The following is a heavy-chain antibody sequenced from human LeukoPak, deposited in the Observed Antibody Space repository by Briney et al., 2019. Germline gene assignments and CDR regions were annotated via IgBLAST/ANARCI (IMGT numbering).Heavy chain of an antibody. Sequence: PGGSLRLSCAASGFTFSTYTMNWVRQAPGKGLEWVSCISSRSSYIYYADSVKGRFIISRDNAKNSLYLQMNSLRAEDTAIYYCARKTAADEVYFDYWGQGTLVTVSS. D-gene: IGHD6-25*01. J-gene: IGHJ4*02. CDR3: ARKTAADEVYFDY. CDR1: GFTFSTYT. V-gene: IGHV3-21*01. CDR2: ISSRSSYI.